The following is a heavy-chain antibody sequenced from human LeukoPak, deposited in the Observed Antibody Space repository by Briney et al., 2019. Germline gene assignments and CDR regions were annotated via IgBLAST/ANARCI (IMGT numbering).Heavy chain of an antibody. V-gene: IGHV3-64*01. D-gene: IGHD3-10*01. J-gene: IGHJ4*02. CDR2: ITDSGSST. CDR1: GFTFTGYY. Sequence: GGSLRPSCAASGFTFTGYYLHWVRQTPGKGLEYISTITDSGSSTYHTNSVRGRFTISRDNSKNTLYLQMGSLRTEDTAVYYCARSTRYFGSAMYYFDDWGQGTLVTVSS. CDR3: ARSTRYFGSAMYYFDD.